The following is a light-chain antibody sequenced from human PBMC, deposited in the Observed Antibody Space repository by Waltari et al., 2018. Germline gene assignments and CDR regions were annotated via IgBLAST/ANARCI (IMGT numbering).Light chain of an antibody. CDR1: SSNLGNNV. CDR2: RND. J-gene: IGLJ3*02. Sequence: QSVLTQPPSASGTPGQRVTISCSGTSSNLGNNVVNWYQQVPGTAPKLLIYRNDLRPSGVPDRFSASKSGTSAALAIRGLQSEDEAEYYCASWDDSLNGHLVFGGGTKVTVL. V-gene: IGLV1-44*01. CDR3: ASWDDSLNGHLV.